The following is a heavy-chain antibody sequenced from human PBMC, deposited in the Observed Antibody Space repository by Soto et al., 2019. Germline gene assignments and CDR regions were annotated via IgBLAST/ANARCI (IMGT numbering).Heavy chain of an antibody. D-gene: IGHD3-10*01. CDR3: ARTITLIRGVILVREFDY. CDR2: IYNTENT. J-gene: IGHJ4*02. Sequence: SETLSLTCTVSGGSISYYFWSWIRQPPGKGLEWIGYIYNTENTNYNPSLKSRVTMSLDTSKNQFSLKLSSVTAADTAVYYCARTITLIRGVILVREFDYWGQGSLVTVS. V-gene: IGHV4-4*09. CDR1: GGSISYYF.